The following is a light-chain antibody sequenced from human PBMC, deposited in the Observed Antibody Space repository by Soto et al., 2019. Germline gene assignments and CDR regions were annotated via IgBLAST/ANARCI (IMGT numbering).Light chain of an antibody. CDR2: GAS. V-gene: IGKV1-8*01. J-gene: IGKJ4*01. Sequence: AIRMTQSPTSLSASTGDRVTVTYRASQGINKYLAWYQQKPGKAPKLLIYGASTLQTGVPSRFSGSGSGTDFTLTISSLQSEDFATYYCQQYYSHPPLTFGGGTKVE. CDR1: QGINKY. CDR3: QQYYSHPPLT.